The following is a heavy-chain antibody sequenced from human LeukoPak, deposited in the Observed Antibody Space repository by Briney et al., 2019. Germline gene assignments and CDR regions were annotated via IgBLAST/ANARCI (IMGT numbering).Heavy chain of an antibody. CDR2: IIPIFGTA. V-gene: IGHV1-69*13. D-gene: IGHD5-18*01. Sequence: SVKVSCKASGGTFSSYAISWVRQAPGQGLEWMGGIIPIFGTANYAQKFQGRVTITADESTSTAYMELSSLRSEDTAVYYCARDRYSYGSLGVGAFDIWGQGTMVTVSS. CDR1: GGTFSSYA. CDR3: ARDRYSYGSLGVGAFDI. J-gene: IGHJ3*02.